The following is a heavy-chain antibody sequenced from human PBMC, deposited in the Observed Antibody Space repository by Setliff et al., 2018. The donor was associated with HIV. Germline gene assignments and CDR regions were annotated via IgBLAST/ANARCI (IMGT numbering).Heavy chain of an antibody. CDR1: GYSISSGYY. V-gene: IGHV4-38-2*01. CDR3: AQMSISASVYFDY. CDR2: IYHSGST. D-gene: IGHD2-21*01. Sequence: PSETLSLTCAVSGYSISSGYYWGWIRQPPEKGLEWIGSIYHSGSTYYNPSLKSRVTISVDTSKNQFSLKLSSVTAADTAVYYCAQMSISASVYFDYWGQGTLVTVSS. J-gene: IGHJ4*02.